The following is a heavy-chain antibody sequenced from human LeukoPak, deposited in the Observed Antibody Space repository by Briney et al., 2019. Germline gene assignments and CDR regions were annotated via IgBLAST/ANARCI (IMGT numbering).Heavy chain of an antibody. V-gene: IGHV3-43D*03. Sequence: GGSLRLSCAASEFTFDDYAMHWVRQAPGKGLQWISSINWVGDTSSYADSVKGRFTVSRDNTKGSLYLQMHSLRSEDTALYYCAKDRQYGDYGGGDFFDSWGQGTLVTVSS. CDR3: AKDRQYGDYGGGDFFDS. CDR2: INWVGDTS. D-gene: IGHD4-17*01. CDR1: EFTFDDYA. J-gene: IGHJ4*02.